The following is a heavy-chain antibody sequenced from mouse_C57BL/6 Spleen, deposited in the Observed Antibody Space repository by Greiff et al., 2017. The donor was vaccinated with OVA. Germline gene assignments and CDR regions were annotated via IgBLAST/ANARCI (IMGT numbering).Heavy chain of an antibody. V-gene: IGHV5-4*01. CDR2: ISDGGSYT. Sequence: EVKLVESGGGLVKPGGSLKLSCAASGFTFSSYAMSWVRQTPGKRLEWVATISDGGSYTYYPDNVKGRFTISRDNAKNNLYLQMSHLKSEDTAMYYCARDGGGYYAMDYWGQGTSVTVSS. CDR3: ARDGGGYYAMDY. CDR1: GFTFSSYA. J-gene: IGHJ4*01.